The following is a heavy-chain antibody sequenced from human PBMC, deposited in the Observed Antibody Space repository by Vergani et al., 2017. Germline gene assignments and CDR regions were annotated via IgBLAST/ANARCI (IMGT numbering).Heavy chain of an antibody. CDR1: GYTFTSYA. J-gene: IGHJ6*02. V-gene: IGHV7-4-1*02. CDR2: INTNTGNP. Sequence: QVQLVQSGSELKKPGASVKVSCKASGYTFTSYAMNWVRQAPGQGLEWMGWINTNTGNPTYAQGFTGRFVFSLDTSVSTAYLQISSLKAEDTAVYYCARDLSYSSGWGLVGDYYYYYGMDVWGQGTTVTVSS. D-gene: IGHD6-19*01. CDR3: ARDLSYSSGWGLVGDYYYYYGMDV.